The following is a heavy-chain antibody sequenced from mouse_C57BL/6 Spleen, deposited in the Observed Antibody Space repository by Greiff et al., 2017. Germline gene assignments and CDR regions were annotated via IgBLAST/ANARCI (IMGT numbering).Heavy chain of an antibody. V-gene: IGHV1-64*01. CDR1: GYTFTSYW. Sequence: QVHVKQSGAELVKPGASVKLSCKASGYTFTSYWMHWVKQRPGQGLEWIGMIHPNSGSTNYNEKFKSKATLTVDKSSSTAYMQLSSLTSEDSAVYYCARGGEWGFAYWGQGTLVTVSA. CDR3: ARGGEWGFAY. CDR2: IHPNSGST. J-gene: IGHJ3*01.